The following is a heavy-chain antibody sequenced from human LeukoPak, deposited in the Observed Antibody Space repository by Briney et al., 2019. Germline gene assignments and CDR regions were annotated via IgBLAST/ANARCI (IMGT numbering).Heavy chain of an antibody. Sequence: GGSLRLSCAASGFTFDDYGMSWVRQAPGKGLEWVSGINWNGGSTGYADSVKGRFTISRDNAKNSLYLQMNSLRAEDTALYYCARDYVVGASLVFDYWGQGTLVTVST. J-gene: IGHJ4*02. CDR2: INWNGGST. V-gene: IGHV3-20*04. D-gene: IGHD1-26*01. CDR3: ARDYVVGASLVFDY. CDR1: GFTFDDYG.